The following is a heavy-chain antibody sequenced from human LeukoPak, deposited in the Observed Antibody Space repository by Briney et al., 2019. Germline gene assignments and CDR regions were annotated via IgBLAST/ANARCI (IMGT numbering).Heavy chain of an antibody. V-gene: IGHV3-30*18. Sequence: GRSLRLSCTASGFTFRNYGMHWVRQAPGKGLEWVAVISSDGRIDYYMDSVKGRFSISRDNSKNTLHLQLNSLRPEDTAVYYCAKEGGQHGSDRYHFDYWGQGTLVTVSS. CDR1: GFTFRNYG. CDR2: ISSDGRID. J-gene: IGHJ4*02. D-gene: IGHD3-10*01. CDR3: AKEGGQHGSDRYHFDY.